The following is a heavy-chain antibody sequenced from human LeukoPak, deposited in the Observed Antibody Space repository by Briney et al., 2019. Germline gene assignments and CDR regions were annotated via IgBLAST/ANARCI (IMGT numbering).Heavy chain of an antibody. Sequence: PSETLSLTWTVSGGSISSSSYYWGWIRQPPGKGLEWIGYVSYSGSTNYNPSLKSRVTISVDTSKNQFSLKLSSVTAADTAVYYCASGGYCSSTSCYPNWFHPWGQGTLVTVSS. D-gene: IGHD2-2*01. CDR2: VSYSGST. V-gene: IGHV4-61*05. CDR3: ASGGYCSSTSCYPNWFHP. CDR1: GGSISSSSYY. J-gene: IGHJ5*02.